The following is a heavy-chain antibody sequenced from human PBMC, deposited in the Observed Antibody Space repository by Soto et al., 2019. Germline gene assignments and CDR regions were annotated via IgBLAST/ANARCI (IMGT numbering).Heavy chain of an antibody. CDR3: AREYTETVDGPTPFYFDY. CDR2: TYITGDT. J-gene: IGHJ4*02. Sequence: PSETLSLTCSVSGDSISTYYWSWIRQSAGKGLEWIGRTYITGDTNYNPSLKSRVTMSLDTSKNQLSLKLSSVTAADTAVYYCAREYTETVDGPTPFYFDYWGQETPVTVSS. V-gene: IGHV4-4*07. CDR1: GDSISTYY. D-gene: IGHD6-19*01.